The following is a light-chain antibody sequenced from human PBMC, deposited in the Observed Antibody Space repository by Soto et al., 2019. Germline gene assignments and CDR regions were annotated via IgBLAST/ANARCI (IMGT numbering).Light chain of an antibody. CDR2: GAS. V-gene: IGKV3-20*01. J-gene: IGKJ1*01. CDR1: QNVNSNY. Sequence: EIVLTQSPGTLSLSPGERATLSCRASQNVNSNYLAWYQQKPGQAPRVLIYGASNRATGIPDRFSGSWSGTDFTLTISRLEPEDFAVYYCQQYGSSPTFGQGTKVDIK. CDR3: QQYGSSPT.